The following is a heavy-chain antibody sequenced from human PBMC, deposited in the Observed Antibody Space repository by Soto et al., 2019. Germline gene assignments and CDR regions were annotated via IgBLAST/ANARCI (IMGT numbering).Heavy chain of an antibody. CDR3: ATVWDTGYHSYLI. CDR1: GFTFSSYG. D-gene: IGHD5-12*01. Sequence: PGGSLRLSCAASGFTFSSYGMHWVRQAPGKGLEWVAVIWYDGSNKYYADSVKGRFTISRDNSKNTLYLQMNSLRAEDTAVYYCATVWDTGYHSYLIWGQGTLVTVS. V-gene: IGHV3-33*01. J-gene: IGHJ4*02. CDR2: IWYDGSNK.